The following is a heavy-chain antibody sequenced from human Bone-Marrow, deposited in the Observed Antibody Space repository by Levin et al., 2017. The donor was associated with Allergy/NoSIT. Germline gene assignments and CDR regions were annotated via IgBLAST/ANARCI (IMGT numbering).Heavy chain of an antibody. J-gene: IGHJ4*02. V-gene: IGHV3-23*01. Sequence: SCAASGFTFSSLPMSWVRQAPGKGLEWVSAISGTGYSTYYADSVKGRFTISRDNSKNTLYLQMNGLRPEDTAVYYCVKDLEPYGSGRVRRGDYWGQGTLVTVSS. CDR1: GFTFSSLP. D-gene: IGHD3-10*01. CDR3: VKDLEPYGSGRVRRGDY. CDR2: ISGTGYST.